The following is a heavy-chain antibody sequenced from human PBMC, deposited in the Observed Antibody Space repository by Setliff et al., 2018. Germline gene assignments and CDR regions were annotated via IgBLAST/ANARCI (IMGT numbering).Heavy chain of an antibody. D-gene: IGHD6-13*01. J-gene: IGHJ6*02. CDR2: INHSGST. Sequence: SETLSLTCAVYGGSFSGYYWSWIRQPPGKGLEWIGEINHSGSTNYNPSLKSRVTISVDTSKNQFSLKLSSVTAADTAVYYCARVNTVLRGYRSSWYSPPYYYGMDVWGQGTTVTVSS. CDR3: ARVNTVLRGYRSSWYSPPYYYGMDV. V-gene: IGHV4-34*01. CDR1: GGSFSGYY.